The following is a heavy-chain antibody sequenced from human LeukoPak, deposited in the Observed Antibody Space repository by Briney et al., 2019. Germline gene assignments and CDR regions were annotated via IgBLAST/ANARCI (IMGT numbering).Heavy chain of an antibody. CDR2: ISGSGGST. Sequence: GGSLRLSCAASGFTFSSYAMSWVRQAPGKGLEWVSAISGSGGSTYYADSVKGRFTISRDTSKNTLYLQMNSLRAEDTAVYYCANLQYYYDSSGYPDYWGQGTLVTVSS. CDR3: ANLQYYYDSSGYPDY. CDR1: GFTFSSYA. J-gene: IGHJ4*02. D-gene: IGHD3-22*01. V-gene: IGHV3-23*01.